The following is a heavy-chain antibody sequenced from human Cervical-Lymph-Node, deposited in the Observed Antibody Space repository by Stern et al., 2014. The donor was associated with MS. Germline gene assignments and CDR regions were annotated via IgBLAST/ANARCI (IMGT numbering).Heavy chain of an antibody. D-gene: IGHD2-15*01. J-gene: IGHJ6*02. CDR3: ARACSGGSCYPRLYYYYGMDV. V-gene: IGHV1-18*04. CDR1: GYTFTSYG. Sequence: QVQLVQSGAEVKKPGASVKVSCKASGYTFTSYGISWVRQAPGQGLEWMGWISAYNGNTNYAQKLQGRVTMTTDPSTSTAYMELRSLRSDDTAVYYCARACSGGSCYPRLYYYYGMDVWGQGTTVTVSS. CDR2: ISAYNGNT.